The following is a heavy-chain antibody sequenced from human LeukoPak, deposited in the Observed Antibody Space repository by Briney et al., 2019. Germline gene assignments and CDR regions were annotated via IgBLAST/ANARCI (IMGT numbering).Heavy chain of an antibody. CDR2: ITPSGST. CDR1: GGSFSGYF. D-gene: IGHD3-22*01. J-gene: IGHJ4*02. Sequence: PSETLSLTCVVYGGSFSGYFWSWIRQPPGKGLEWIGEITPSGSTSYSPSLKSRVSISIDTSKKKLSLRLTSVTAADSAVYYCASSFYYDSRDYWGQGTLVTVSS. CDR3: ASSFYYDSRDY. V-gene: IGHV4-34*01.